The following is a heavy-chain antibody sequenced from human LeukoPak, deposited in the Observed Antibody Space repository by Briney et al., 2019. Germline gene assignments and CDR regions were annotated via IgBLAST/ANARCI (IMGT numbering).Heavy chain of an antibody. V-gene: IGHV3-48*03. J-gene: IGHJ4*02. CDR1: GFTFSNSA. CDR3: ARKRIADLGDETSFGGSPFDS. D-gene: IGHD3-16*01. Sequence: GGSLRLSCVVSGFTFSNSAMNWVRQAPGKGLEWLSGITSGASVIYYADSVKGRFTISRDDAKNSLFLQMSGLTVDDTAVYYCARKRIADLGDETSFGGSPFDSWGQGTLVIVSS. CDR2: ITSGASVI.